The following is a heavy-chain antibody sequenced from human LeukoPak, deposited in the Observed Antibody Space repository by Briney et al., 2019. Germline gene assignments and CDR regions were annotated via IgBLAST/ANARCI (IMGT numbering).Heavy chain of an antibody. Sequence: SGTLSLTCAVSGVSITYSNWWGWVRQPPGKGLEWIGEIHDDGGFHCNPLLKGRVAMSMDRSQNQFSLRLSSVTAADTAVYYCARALLWSGYYTGIYYFDYWGQGTLVTVSS. CDR3: ARALLWSGYYTGIYYFDY. V-gene: IGHV4-4*02. CDR1: GVSITYSNW. CDR2: IHDDGGF. J-gene: IGHJ4*02. D-gene: IGHD3-3*01.